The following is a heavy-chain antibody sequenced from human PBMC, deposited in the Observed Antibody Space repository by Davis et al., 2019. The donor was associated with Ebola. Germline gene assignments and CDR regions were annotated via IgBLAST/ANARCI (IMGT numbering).Heavy chain of an antibody. J-gene: IGHJ4*02. CDR3: ARENTLGWYVY. Sequence: SETLSLTCTVSGGSISSYYWSWIRHPPGKGLEWIGYIYYSGSTNYNPSLKSRVTISVDTSKNQFSLKLSSVTAADTAVYYCARENTLGWYVYWGQGTLVTVSS. V-gene: IGHV4-59*01. CDR1: GGSISSYY. CDR2: IYYSGST. D-gene: IGHD6-19*01.